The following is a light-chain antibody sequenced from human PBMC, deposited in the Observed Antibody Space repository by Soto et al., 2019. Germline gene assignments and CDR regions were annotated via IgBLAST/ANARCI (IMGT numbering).Light chain of an antibody. V-gene: IGLV2-8*01. Sequence: QSALTQPPSASGSLGRSVTISCTGTSSDVGAYDYVSWYQQHPGEAPTLIIYEVFKRPAGVPARFSGSKSGNTASLTVSWLQAADEADYYCSSYAGKKKVFGGGTKLTVL. CDR1: SSDVGAYDY. CDR3: SSYAGKKKV. CDR2: EVF. J-gene: IGLJ3*02.